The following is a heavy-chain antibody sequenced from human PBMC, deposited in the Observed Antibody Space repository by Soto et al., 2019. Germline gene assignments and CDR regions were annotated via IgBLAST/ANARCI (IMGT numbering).Heavy chain of an antibody. CDR2: IDHSGST. CDR1: GGSLSGYY. CDR3: ARAFAGFGAYWYFDL. D-gene: IGHD3-16*01. V-gene: IGHV4-34*01. Sequence: SETLSLTCAVNGGSLSGYYWSWIRQPPGKGLEWIGEIDHSGSTNYNPSLETRVTILVDTSENQFSLRLSSVTAADTAVYYCARAFAGFGAYWYFDLWGRGTLVTVSS. J-gene: IGHJ2*01.